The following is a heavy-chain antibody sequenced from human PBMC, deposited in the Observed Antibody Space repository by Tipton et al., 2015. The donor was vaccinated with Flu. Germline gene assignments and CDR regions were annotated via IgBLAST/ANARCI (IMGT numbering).Heavy chain of an antibody. CDR1: GYTFTSYG. CDR2: ISAYNGNT. D-gene: IGHD3-10*01. J-gene: IGHJ4*02. V-gene: IGHV1-18*01. Sequence: QLMQSGAEVKKPGAPVKVSCKASGYTFTSYGISWVRQAPGQGLEWMGWISAYNGNTNYAQKLQGRDTMTTDTSTSTAYMELRSLRSDDTAVYYCARREEGYYYGSGYYWGQGTLVTVSS. CDR3: ARREEGYYYGSGYY.